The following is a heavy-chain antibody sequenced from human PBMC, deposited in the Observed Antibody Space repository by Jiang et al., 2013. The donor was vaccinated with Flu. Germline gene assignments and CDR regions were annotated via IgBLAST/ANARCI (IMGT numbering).Heavy chain of an antibody. D-gene: IGHD3-3*01. V-gene: IGHV1-46*03. Sequence: FTSYYMHWVRQAPGQGLEWMGIINPSGGSTSYAQKFQGRVTMTRDTSTSTVYMELSSLRSEDTAVYYCARGIFGVVYYFDYWGQGTLVTVSS. CDR3: ARGIFGVVYYFDY. CDR2: INPSGGST. CDR1: FTSYY. J-gene: IGHJ4*02.